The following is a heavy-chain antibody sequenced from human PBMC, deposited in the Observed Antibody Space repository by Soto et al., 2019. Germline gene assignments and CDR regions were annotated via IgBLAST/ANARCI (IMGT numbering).Heavy chain of an antibody. CDR2: ISAYNGNT. CDR3: ARGRDKYQLLASDY. V-gene: IGHV1-18*01. D-gene: IGHD2-2*01. J-gene: IGHJ4*02. CDR1: GYTFTSYA. Sequence: ASVKVSCKASGYTFTSYAMHWVRQAPGQGLEWMGWISAYNGNTNYAQKLQGRVTMTTDTSTSTAYMELRSLRSDDTAVYYCARGRDKYQLLASDYWGQGTLVTVSS.